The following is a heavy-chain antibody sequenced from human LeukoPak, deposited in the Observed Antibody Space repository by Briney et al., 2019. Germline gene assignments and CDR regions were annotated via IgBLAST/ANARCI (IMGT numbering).Heavy chain of an antibody. CDR1: GFTFSSYS. J-gene: IGHJ5*02. CDR2: ISSNISYI. CDR3: SRESDDYSDYAWFDP. D-gene: IGHD4-11*01. Sequence: PGGSLRLSCAASGFTFSSYSMNWVRQAPGKGLEWVSSISSNISYIYYENSVKGLFTISRDNAKNSLYLQMNILRAEDTAVYYCSRESDDYSDYAWFDPWGQGTLVTVSS. V-gene: IGHV3-21*01.